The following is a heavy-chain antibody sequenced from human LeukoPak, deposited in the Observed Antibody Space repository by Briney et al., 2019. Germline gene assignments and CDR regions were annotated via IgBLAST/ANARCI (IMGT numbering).Heavy chain of an antibody. CDR2: IYYSGST. V-gene: IGHV4-59*08. J-gene: IGHJ3*02. D-gene: IGHD2-2*01. CDR3: ARHESWESWAIVVVPAAKHDAFDI. CDR1: GGSLSSYY. Sequence: SETLSLTCTVSGGSLSSYYWSWIRQPPGKGLEWIGYIYYSGSTNYNPSLKSRVTISVDTSKNQFSLKLSSVTAADTAVYYFARHESWESWAIVVVPAAKHDAFDIWGQGTMVTVSS.